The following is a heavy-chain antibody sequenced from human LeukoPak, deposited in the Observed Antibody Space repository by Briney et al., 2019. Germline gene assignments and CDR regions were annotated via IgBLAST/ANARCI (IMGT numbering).Heavy chain of an antibody. V-gene: IGHV1-8*01. CDR1: GYTFTSYD. J-gene: IGHJ5*02. CDR3: ARGSTRDSSGWYGPGKWFDP. Sequence: ASVKVSCKASGYTFTSYDINWVRQATGQGLEWMGWMNPNSGNTGYAQKFQGRVTMTRNTSISTAYMELSSLRSEDTAVYYCARGSTRDSSGWYGPGKWFDPWGQGTLVTVSS. CDR2: MNPNSGNT. D-gene: IGHD6-19*01.